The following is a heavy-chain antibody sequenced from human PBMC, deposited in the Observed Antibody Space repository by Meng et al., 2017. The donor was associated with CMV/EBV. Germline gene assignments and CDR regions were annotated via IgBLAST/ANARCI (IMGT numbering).Heavy chain of an antibody. CDR2: INPSGGST. CDR1: GYTFTSYY. CDR3: AGDVLGYCSGGSCYGLDY. D-gene: IGHD2-15*01. Sequence: ASVKVSCKASGYTFTSYYMHWVRQAPGQGLEWMGIINPSGGSTSYAQKFQGRVTITTDESTSTAYMELSSLRSEDTAVYYCAGDVLGYCSGGSCYGLDYWGQGTLVTVSS. V-gene: IGHV1-46*01. J-gene: IGHJ4*02.